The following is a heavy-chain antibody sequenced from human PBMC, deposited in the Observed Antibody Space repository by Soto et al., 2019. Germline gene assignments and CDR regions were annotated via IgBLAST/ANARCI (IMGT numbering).Heavy chain of an antibody. CDR2: ISYDGSSK. Sequence: QVQLVESGGGVVQPGRSLRLSCAASGFAFSAQAMHWVRQAPGKGLEWVAVISYDGSSKYFADSVKGRFTISRDNSKNTLYLQMNSLRAEDTAVYYCARDLRASMITFGGLIVIGTDVWGQGTTVTVSS. J-gene: IGHJ6*02. CDR3: ARDLRASMITFGGLIVIGTDV. V-gene: IGHV3-30-3*01. D-gene: IGHD3-16*02. CDR1: GFAFSAQA.